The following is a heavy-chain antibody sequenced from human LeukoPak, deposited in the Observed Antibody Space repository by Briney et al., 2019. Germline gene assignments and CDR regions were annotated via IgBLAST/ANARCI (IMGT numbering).Heavy chain of an antibody. CDR2: INPNSGGT. CDR1: GYTFTGYY. Sequence: ASVKVSCKASGYTFTGYYMHWVRQAPGQGLEWMGWINPNSGGTNYAQKFQGRVTMTRDTSSSTAFLELSRLTSDDTAVYYCAREGDVVGATIDSWGQGTLVTVSS. CDR3: AREGDVVGATIDS. D-gene: IGHD1-26*01. V-gene: IGHV1-2*02. J-gene: IGHJ4*02.